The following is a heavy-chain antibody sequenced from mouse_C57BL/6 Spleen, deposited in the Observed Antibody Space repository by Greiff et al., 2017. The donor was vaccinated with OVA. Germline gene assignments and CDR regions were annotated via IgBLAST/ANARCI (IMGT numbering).Heavy chain of an antibody. CDR1: GYTFTSYW. CDR2: IDPNSGGT. J-gene: IGHJ3*01. D-gene: IGHD2-4*01. CDR3: ATEWYDYEGFAY. V-gene: IGHV1-72*01. Sequence: QVQLQQPGAELVMPGASVKLSCKASGYTFTSYWMHWVKQRPGRGLEWIGRIDPNSGGTKYNEKFKSKATLTVDKPSSTAYMQLSSLTSEDSAVYYCATEWYDYEGFAYWGQGTLVTVSA.